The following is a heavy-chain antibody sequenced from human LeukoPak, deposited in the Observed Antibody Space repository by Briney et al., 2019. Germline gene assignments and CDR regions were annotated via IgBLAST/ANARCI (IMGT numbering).Heavy chain of an antibody. CDR3: AKAPFQDIVANWFDP. V-gene: IGHV3-23*01. D-gene: IGHD5-12*01. CDR1: GFTFSSYA. CDR2: ISGSGGST. Sequence: GGSLRLSCAASGFTFSSYAMSWVRQAPGKGLEWVSAISGSGGSTYYADSVKGRFTISRDNSKNTLYLQMNSLRAEGTAVYYCAKAPFQDIVANWFDPWGQGILVTVSS. J-gene: IGHJ5*02.